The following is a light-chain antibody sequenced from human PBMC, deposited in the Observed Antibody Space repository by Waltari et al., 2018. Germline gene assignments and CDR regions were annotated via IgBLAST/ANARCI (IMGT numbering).Light chain of an antibody. Sequence: QSALTQPASVSRSPGQSITIPCTGTSRDGGRYYLVSWYQQHPGKAPKLMIYEDNKRPSGVSNRFSGSKSGNTASLTISGLQAEDEADYYCCSYAGSSIWVFGGGTKLTVL. J-gene: IGLJ3*02. V-gene: IGLV2-23*01. CDR1: SRDGGRYYL. CDR3: CSYAGSSIWV. CDR2: EDN.